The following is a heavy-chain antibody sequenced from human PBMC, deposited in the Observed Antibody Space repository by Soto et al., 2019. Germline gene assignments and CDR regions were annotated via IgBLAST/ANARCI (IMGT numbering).Heavy chain of an antibody. D-gene: IGHD5-12*01. V-gene: IGHV1-3*05. J-gene: IGHJ4*02. CDR2: INAGNGNT. CDR3: ARDPGFPRGRDGYKFDY. CDR1: GYTFTSYA. Sequence: QVQLVQSGAEEKKPGASVKVSCKASGYTFTSYAMHWVRQAPGQRLEWMGWINAGNGNTKYSQKFQGRVTITRDTSASTAYMELSSLRSEDTAVYYCARDPGFPRGRDGYKFDYWGQGTLVTVSS.